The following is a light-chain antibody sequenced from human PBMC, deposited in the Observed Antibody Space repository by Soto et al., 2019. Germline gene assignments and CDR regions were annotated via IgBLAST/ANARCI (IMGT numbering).Light chain of an antibody. J-gene: IGKJ2*01. CDR2: DAS. V-gene: IGKV1-5*01. Sequence: DIQMTQSPSTLSASVGDRVTITCRASQSISTWLAGYQQKPGKAPKLLIYDASSLESGGPSRFSGSGSVTEFTLTISSLPPDDFASYYCQQYNSYSSFGQGTKLEI. CDR3: QQYNSYSS. CDR1: QSISTW.